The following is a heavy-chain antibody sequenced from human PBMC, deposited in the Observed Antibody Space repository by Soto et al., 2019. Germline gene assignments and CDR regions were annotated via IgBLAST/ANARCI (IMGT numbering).Heavy chain of an antibody. V-gene: IGHV1-2*02. Sequence: QVQLVQSGAEVKKPGASVYVSCKASGYTFTDYYVHWVRQAPGQGLEWMGWINPNVGGTNYARKFQGRVTMTRDTSISTVYMKLTRLSSDDTAIYYCARGGREVPRIPYDTWGQGNRVTVSS. CDR1: GYTFTDYY. J-gene: IGHJ5*02. CDR2: INPNVGGT. D-gene: IGHD3-16*01. CDR3: ARGGREVPRIPYDT.